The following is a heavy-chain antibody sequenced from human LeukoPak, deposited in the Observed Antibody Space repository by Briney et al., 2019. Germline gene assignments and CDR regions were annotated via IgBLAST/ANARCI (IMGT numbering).Heavy chain of an antibody. D-gene: IGHD2-2*01. J-gene: IGHJ3*02. CDR3: AKGSVPVVAMNALEI. CDR2: IRYDGSNK. CDR1: GFTFSSYG. V-gene: IGHV3-30*02. Sequence: GGSLRLSCAASGFTFSSYGMHWVRQAPGKGLEWVAFIRYDGSNKYYADSVKGRFTISRDNSKNTLFLQMNSLRAEDTAVYYCAKGSVPVVAMNALEIWGQGTMVTVSS.